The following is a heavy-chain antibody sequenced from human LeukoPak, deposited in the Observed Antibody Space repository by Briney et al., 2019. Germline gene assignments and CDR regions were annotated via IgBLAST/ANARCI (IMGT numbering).Heavy chain of an antibody. Sequence: GGSLRLSCAASGFTFSSYAMHWVRQAPGKGLEWVAVISYDGSNKYYADSVKGRFTISRDNSKNTLYLQMNSLRAEDTAVYYCARHVGRPADSSGYPSSFNSWGQGTLVTVSS. V-gene: IGHV3-30-3*01. J-gene: IGHJ5*01. CDR1: GFTFSSYA. CDR3: ARHVGRPADSSGYPSSFNS. CDR2: ISYDGSNK. D-gene: IGHD3-22*01.